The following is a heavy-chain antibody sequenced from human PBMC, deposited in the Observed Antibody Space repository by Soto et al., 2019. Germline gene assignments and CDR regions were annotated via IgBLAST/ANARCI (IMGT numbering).Heavy chain of an antibody. CDR3: ARRIAAAGTGNNWFDP. D-gene: IGHD6-13*01. CDR2: IYYSGST. Sequence: SETLSLTCTVSGGSISSSSYYWGWIRQPPGKGLEWIGSIYYSGSTYYNPSLKGRVTISVDTSKNQFSLKLSSVTAADTAVYYCARRIAAAGTGNNWFDPWGQGTLVTVSS. J-gene: IGHJ5*02. V-gene: IGHV4-39*01. CDR1: GGSISSSSYY.